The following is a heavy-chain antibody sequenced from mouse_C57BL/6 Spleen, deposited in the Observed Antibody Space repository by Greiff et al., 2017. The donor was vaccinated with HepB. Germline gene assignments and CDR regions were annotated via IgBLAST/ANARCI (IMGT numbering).Heavy chain of an antibody. CDR1: GYTFTSYW. CDR2: IYPGNSDT. CDR3: TRGDGSSYSFAY. Sequence: VQLQQSGTVLARPGASVKMSCKTSGYTFTSYWMHWVKLRPGQGLEWIGAIYPGNSDTSYNQKFKGKAKLTAVTSASTAYMELSSLTNEDSAVYYCTRGDGSSYSFAYWGQGTLVTVSA. J-gene: IGHJ3*01. D-gene: IGHD1-1*01. V-gene: IGHV1-5*01.